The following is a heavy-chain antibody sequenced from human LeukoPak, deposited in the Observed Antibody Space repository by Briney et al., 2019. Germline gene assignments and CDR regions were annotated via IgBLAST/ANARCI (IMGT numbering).Heavy chain of an antibody. D-gene: IGHD3-16*02. V-gene: IGHV1-69*05. CDR2: VIPIFGSA. CDR1: GGTFSSYA. CDR3: ASEYYDYVWGSYRYDP. J-gene: IGHJ5*02. Sequence: SVKVSCKASGGTFSSYAISWVRQAPGQGLEWMGRVIPIFGSANYAQKFQGRVTITTDESTSTAYMELSSLRSEDTAVYYCASEYYDYVWGSYRYDPWGQGTLVTVSS.